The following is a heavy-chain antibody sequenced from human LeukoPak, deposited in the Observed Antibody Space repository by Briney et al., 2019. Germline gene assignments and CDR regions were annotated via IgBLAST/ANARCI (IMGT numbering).Heavy chain of an antibody. J-gene: IGHJ5*02. CDR2: INHSGST. CDR1: GGSFSGCD. V-gene: IGHV4-34*01. D-gene: IGHD4-23*01. Sequence: SETLSLTCAVYGGSFSGCDWSWIRQPPGKGLEWIGEINHSGSTNYNPSLKSRVTISVDTSKNQFSLKLSSLTAADTAVYYCARGEDYGGKSRWFDPWGQGTLVTVSS. CDR3: ARGEDYGGKSRWFDP.